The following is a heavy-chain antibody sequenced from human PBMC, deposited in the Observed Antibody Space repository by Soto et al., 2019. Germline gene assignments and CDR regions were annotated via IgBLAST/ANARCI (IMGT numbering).Heavy chain of an antibody. CDR3: ARGSTSSGWWYYYYYGMDV. CDR1: GYTFTGYY. CDR2: INPNSGGT. V-gene: IGHV1-2*04. J-gene: IGHJ6*02. Sequence: GASVKVSCKASGYTFTGYYMHWVRQVPGQGLEWMGWINPNSGGTNYAQKFQGWVTMTRDTSISTAYMELSRLRSDDTAVYYCARGSTSSGWWYYYYYGMDVWGQGTTVTVSS. D-gene: IGHD6-19*01.